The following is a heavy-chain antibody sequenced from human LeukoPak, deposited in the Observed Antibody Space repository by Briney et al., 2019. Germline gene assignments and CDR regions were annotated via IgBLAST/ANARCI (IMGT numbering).Heavy chain of an antibody. V-gene: IGHV3-30*18. CDR1: GFTFSSYG. D-gene: IGHD3-10*02. Sequence: RGSLRLSCAASGFTFSSYGMHWVRQAPGKGLEWVAVISYDGSNKYYADSVKGRFTISRDNAKNSLYLQMNSLRAEDTAVYYCAELGITMIGGVWGKGTTVTISS. CDR3: AELGITMIGGV. CDR2: ISYDGSNK. J-gene: IGHJ6*04.